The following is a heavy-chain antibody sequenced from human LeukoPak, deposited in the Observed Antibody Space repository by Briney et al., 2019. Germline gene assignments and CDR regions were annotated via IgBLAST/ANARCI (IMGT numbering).Heavy chain of an antibody. CDR3: AREALEWFRPYNWFDP. D-gene: IGHD3-3*01. Sequence: ASVKVSCKASGYTFTGYYMHWVRQAPRQGLEWMGWINPNSGGTNYAQKFQGRVTMTRDTSISTAYMELSRLRSDDTAVYYCAREALEWFRPYNWFDPWGQGTLVTVSS. J-gene: IGHJ5*02. CDR2: INPNSGGT. V-gene: IGHV1-2*02. CDR1: GYTFTGYY.